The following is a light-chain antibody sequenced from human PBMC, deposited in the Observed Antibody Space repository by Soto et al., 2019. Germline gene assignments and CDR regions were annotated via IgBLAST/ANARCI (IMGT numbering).Light chain of an antibody. Sequence: DIQMTQSPSTLSASVGDRVTITCRASQSIDDWLAWYQQKPGEAPKLLIYRASGLESGVPSRFSGSGSGTEFTLTINSLQPEDFATYFCQQYESYPYTFGQGTKVDIK. CDR1: QSIDDW. V-gene: IGKV1-5*03. CDR3: QQYESYPYT. J-gene: IGKJ2*01. CDR2: RAS.